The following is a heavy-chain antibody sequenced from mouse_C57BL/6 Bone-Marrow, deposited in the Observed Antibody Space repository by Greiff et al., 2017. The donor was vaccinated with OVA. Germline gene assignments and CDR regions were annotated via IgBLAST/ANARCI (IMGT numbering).Heavy chain of an antibody. CDR2: IYPGDGDT. D-gene: IGHD4-1*01. Sequence: QVQLKQSGAELVKPGASVKISCKASGYAFSSYWMNWVKQRPGKGLEWIGQIYPGDGDTNYNGKFKGTATLTADKSSSTAYMQLSSLTSEDSAVYFCARLGRGGCDYWGQGTTLTVSS. CDR3: ARLGRGGCDY. CDR1: GYAFSSYW. J-gene: IGHJ2*01. V-gene: IGHV1-80*01.